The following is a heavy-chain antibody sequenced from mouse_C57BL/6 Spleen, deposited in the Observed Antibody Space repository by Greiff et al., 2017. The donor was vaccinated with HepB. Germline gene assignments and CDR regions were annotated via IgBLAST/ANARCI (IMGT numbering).Heavy chain of an antibody. Sequence: EVQLQQSGTVLARPGASVKMSCKTSGYTFTSYWMHWVKQRPGQGLEWIGAIYPGNSDTSYNQKFKGKAKLTAVTSASTAYMELSSLTNEDSAVYYCTRTLYRNYAMDYWGQGTSVTVSS. V-gene: IGHV1-5*01. J-gene: IGHJ4*01. CDR2: IYPGNSDT. CDR1: GYTFTSYW. CDR3: TRTLYRNYAMDY. D-gene: IGHD2-14*01.